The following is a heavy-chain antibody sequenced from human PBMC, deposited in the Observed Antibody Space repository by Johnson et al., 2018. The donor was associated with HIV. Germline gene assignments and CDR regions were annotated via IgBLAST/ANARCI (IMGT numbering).Heavy chain of an antibody. D-gene: IGHD3-10*01. Sequence: QVQLVESGGGVVQPGRSLRLSCAASGFTFSSYGMHWVRQAPGKGLEWVAVISYDGSNKYYADSVKGRFTISRDNSKNTLYLQMNSLRAEDTAVYYCAKRGERGAFDIWGQGTMVTVSS. CDR2: ISYDGSNK. V-gene: IGHV3-30*18. CDR3: AKRGERGAFDI. J-gene: IGHJ3*02. CDR1: GFTFSSYG.